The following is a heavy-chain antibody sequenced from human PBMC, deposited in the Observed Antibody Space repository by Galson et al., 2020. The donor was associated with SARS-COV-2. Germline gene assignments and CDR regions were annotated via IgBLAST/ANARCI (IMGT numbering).Heavy chain of an antibody. D-gene: IGHD4-4*01. J-gene: IGHJ4*02. CDR3: ARDSQGGNDYNYLLF. Sequence: ASVKVSYKASGYTFTSYYIHWVRQPPGQGLEWMGIINPSGGGTTYAQKFQGRVTMNRDTSTSTVYMELSSLRSEDTAVYYCARDSQGGNDYNYLLFWGQGTLVTVSS. CDR2: INPSGGGT. V-gene: IGHV1-46*01. CDR1: GYTFTSYY.